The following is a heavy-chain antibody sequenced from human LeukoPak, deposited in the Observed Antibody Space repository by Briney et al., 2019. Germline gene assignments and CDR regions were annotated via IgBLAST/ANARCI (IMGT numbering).Heavy chain of an antibody. CDR2: IYSGGST. CDR3: AITRPLRWPSYGTDY. V-gene: IGHV3-53*01. J-gene: IGHJ4*02. D-gene: IGHD4-23*01. Sequence: GGSLRLFCAASGFTVSSNYMSWVRQAPGKGLEWVSVIYSGGSTYYADSVKGRSTISRDNSKNTLYLQMNSLRAEDTAVYYCAITRPLRWPSYGTDYWGQGTLVTVSS. CDR1: GFTVSSNY.